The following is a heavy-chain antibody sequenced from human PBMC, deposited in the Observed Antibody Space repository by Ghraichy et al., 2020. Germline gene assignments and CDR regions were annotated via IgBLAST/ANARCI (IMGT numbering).Heavy chain of an antibody. J-gene: IGHJ6*02. V-gene: IGHV3-30*02. CDR3: AKVGCSGGSCYPNEGYYYYYGMDV. D-gene: IGHD2-15*01. CDR1: GFTFSSYG. CDR2: IRYDGSNK. Sequence: GESLNISCAASGFTFSSYGMHWVRQAPGKGLEWVAFIRYDGSNKYYADSVKGRFTISRDNSKNTLYLQMNSLRAEDTAVYYCAKVGCSGGSCYPNEGYYYYYGMDVWGQGTTVTVSS.